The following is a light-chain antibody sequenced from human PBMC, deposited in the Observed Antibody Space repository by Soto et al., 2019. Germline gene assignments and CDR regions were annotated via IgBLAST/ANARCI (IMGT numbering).Light chain of an antibody. J-gene: IGKJ1*01. Sequence: EIVMTQSPATLSVSPGERATLSCRASQSVSSNLAWYQQKPGKAPRLLIYGASARATGIPSRFSGSGAGTEFTLTSSSRPYEDFAFYYCQNYYNWGSFGQGTKVEIK. CDR3: QNYYNWGS. V-gene: IGKV3-15*01. CDR2: GAS. CDR1: QSVSSN.